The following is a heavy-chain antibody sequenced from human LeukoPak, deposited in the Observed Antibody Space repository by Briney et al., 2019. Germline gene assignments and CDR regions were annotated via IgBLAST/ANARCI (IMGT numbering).Heavy chain of an antibody. CDR3: ARDITTLFGVDHPLDF. V-gene: IGHV3-7*01. D-gene: IGHD3-3*01. Sequence: PGGSLRLSCAASGFTFSSHWMSWVRQGPGKGLEWVANIKQDGSEEYYVDSVKGRFTISRDNAKNSLDLQMNSLRAEDTAVYYCARDITTLFGVDHPLDFWGQGAQVTVSS. J-gene: IGHJ4*02. CDR2: IKQDGSEE. CDR1: GFTFSSHW.